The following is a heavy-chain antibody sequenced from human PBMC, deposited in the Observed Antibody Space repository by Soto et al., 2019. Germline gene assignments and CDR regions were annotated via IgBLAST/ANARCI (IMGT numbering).Heavy chain of an antibody. CDR1: GITFNTYY. V-gene: IGHV3-21*01. CDR2: ISSDGSHV. J-gene: IGHJ4*02. Sequence: EVQMVESGGGLVKPGGSLRLSCAASGITFNTYYMNWVRQAPGKGLEWVSSISSDGSHVFYGDSAKGRFTISRDNAKNSLYLQMNSLIAEDTAVYYCAGTDDSLDYWGRGTLVTVSS. CDR3: AGTDDSLDY. D-gene: IGHD3-22*01.